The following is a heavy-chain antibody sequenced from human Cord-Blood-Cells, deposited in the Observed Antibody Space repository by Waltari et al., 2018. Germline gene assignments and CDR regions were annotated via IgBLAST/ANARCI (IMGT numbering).Heavy chain of an antibody. Sequence: QVQLQESGPGLVKPSGTLSLTCAVSGGSISSSNWWSWVRQPPGKGLEWIGEIYHSGSTNDNPSLKSRVTISVDKSKNQFSLKLSSVTAADTAVYYCASGLSGSYYYYYYGMDVWGQGTTVTVSS. CDR1: GGSISSSNW. CDR2: IYHSGST. D-gene: IGHD3-10*01. CDR3: ASGLSGSYYYYYYGMDV. J-gene: IGHJ6*02. V-gene: IGHV4-4*02.